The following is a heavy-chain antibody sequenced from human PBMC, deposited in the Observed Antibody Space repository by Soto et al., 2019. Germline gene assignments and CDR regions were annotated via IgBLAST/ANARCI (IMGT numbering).Heavy chain of an antibody. CDR2: IDPRSGGT. V-gene: IGHV1-2*02. CDR3: ATDDYGIFPY. D-gene: IGHD3-10*01. CDR1: GYPFTTYY. J-gene: IGHJ4*02. Sequence: HVQLVQSGTEVKKPGASVRVSCMVSGYPFTTYYIHWVRQAPGQGLEWMGWIDPRSGGTVYEQKFQGRVTMTRGTSISTVYMDLSGLTSDDTALYYCATDDYGIFPYWGQGSLVTVSS.